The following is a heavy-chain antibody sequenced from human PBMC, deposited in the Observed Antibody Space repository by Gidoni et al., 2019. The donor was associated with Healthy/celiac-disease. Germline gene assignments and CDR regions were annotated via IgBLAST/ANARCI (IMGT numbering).Heavy chain of an antibody. CDR1: GFTFSSYG. Sequence: QVQLVGSGGGVVQPGRSLRLSCAASGFTFSSYGMHWVRQAPGKGMEWVAVIWYDGSNKYYADSVKGRFTISRDNSKNTLYLQMNSLRAEDTAVYYCARAHDSSGYNRYYFDYWGQGTLVTVSS. V-gene: IGHV3-33*01. CDR3: ARAHDSSGYNRYYFDY. CDR2: IWYDGSNK. J-gene: IGHJ4*02. D-gene: IGHD3-22*01.